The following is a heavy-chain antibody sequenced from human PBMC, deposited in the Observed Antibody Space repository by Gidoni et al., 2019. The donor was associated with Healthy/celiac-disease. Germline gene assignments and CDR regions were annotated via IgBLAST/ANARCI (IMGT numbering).Heavy chain of an antibody. CDR3: ARGYDYIWGSYRYEVLDY. D-gene: IGHD3-16*02. CDR1: GFTFSTHG. V-gene: IGHV3-33*01. J-gene: IGHJ4*02. CDR2: IWYDGSNK. Sequence: QVQLVESGGGVVQPGRSLRLSCAASGFTFSTHGMHWVRQAPGKGLEWVEVIWYDGSNKYYADSVKGRFTISRDNSKNTLYLQMNSLRAEDTAVYYCARGYDYIWGSYRYEVLDYWGQGTLVTVSS.